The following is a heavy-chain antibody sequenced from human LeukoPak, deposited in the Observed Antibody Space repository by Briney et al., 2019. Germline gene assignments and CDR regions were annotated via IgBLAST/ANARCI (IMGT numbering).Heavy chain of an antibody. D-gene: IGHD6-13*01. CDR2: NNPNSGGT. V-gene: IGHV1-2*02. CDR3: AREPGIAAAGDYYYYGMDV. Sequence: GASVSVFCKASGYTFTGYYMHWVPQAPGQGLEGRGWNNPNSGGTNYAQKFQGRVTMTRDTSISTAYMELSRLRSDDTAVYYCAREPGIAAAGDYYYYGMDVWGQGTTVTVSS. CDR1: GYTFTGYY. J-gene: IGHJ6*02.